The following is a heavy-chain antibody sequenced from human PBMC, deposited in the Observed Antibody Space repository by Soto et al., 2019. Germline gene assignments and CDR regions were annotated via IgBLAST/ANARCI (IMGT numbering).Heavy chain of an antibody. D-gene: IGHD3-22*01. CDR1: GGIFGSHG. CDR2: FIPIFRTL. Sequence: QVQLIQSEAEVKKPGSSVRVSRTASGGIFGSHGFSWVRQAPGQRLEWVGGFIPIFRTLTYTEKFQARVRIAADESTNTVYLDLSSLTSEDTAVYYCVRDRRIYYSDPHDEFVASDYEVWGQGTMVSVSS. V-gene: IGHV1-69*01. J-gene: IGHJ3*01. CDR3: VRDRRIYYSDPHDEFVASDYEV.